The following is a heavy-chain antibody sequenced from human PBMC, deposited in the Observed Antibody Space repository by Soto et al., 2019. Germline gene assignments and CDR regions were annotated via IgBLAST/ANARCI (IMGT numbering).Heavy chain of an antibody. Sequence: GGSLRLSCAASGFTFSSYSMNWVRQAPGKGLEWVSYISSSSSTIYYADSVKGRFTISRDNANNSLYLQMNSLRAEDTAGYYCARSPNSSSSGPFYYYYYYMDVWGKGTTVTVSS. J-gene: IGHJ6*03. CDR3: ARSPNSSSSGPFYYYYYYMDV. CDR1: GFTFSSYS. V-gene: IGHV3-48*01. CDR2: ISSSSSTI. D-gene: IGHD6-6*01.